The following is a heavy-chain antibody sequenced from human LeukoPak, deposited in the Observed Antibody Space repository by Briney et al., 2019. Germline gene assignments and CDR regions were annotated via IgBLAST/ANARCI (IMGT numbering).Heavy chain of an antibody. CDR1: GFTFSSYS. CDR2: ITSSSTYI. Sequence: GGSLRLSCAASGFTFSSYSMNWVRQAPGKGLEWVSYITSSSTYIYYADSVKGRFTISRDNAKNSLYLQMNSLRAEDTAVYYCAREVDPTFDYWGQGTLVTVSS. CDR3: AREVDPTFDY. V-gene: IGHV3-21*01. J-gene: IGHJ4*02.